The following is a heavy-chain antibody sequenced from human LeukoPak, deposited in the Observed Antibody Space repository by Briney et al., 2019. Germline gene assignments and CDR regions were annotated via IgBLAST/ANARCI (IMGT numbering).Heavy chain of an antibody. CDR2: ISSSGTPI. J-gene: IGHJ4*02. Sequence: GGSLRLSCAASGFTFNDYYMSWIRQAPWKGLECISYISSSGTPIYYADSVKGRFTISRDNAKNSLYLQMNSLRAEDTAVYYCARDGGWTFDYWGQGTLVTVSS. CDR3: ARDGGWTFDY. V-gene: IGHV3-11*01. D-gene: IGHD6-19*01. CDR1: GFTFNDYY.